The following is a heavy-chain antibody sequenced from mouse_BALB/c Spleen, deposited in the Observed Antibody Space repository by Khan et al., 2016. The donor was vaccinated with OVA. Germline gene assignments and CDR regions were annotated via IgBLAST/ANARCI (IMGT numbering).Heavy chain of an antibody. CDR3: VRDGAYHRNDGWFTY. Sequence: VQLQQSGAELARPGASVKMSCKASGYTFNSYTIHWIKKRPGQGLEWIGYINPSNGYTNYNQKFKDKATLTTDKSSTTAYLHLSSLTSDDSAVYNCVRDGAYHRNDGWFTYWGQGTLVTVSA. CDR2: INPSNGYT. J-gene: IGHJ3*01. D-gene: IGHD2-14*01. V-gene: IGHV1-4*01. CDR1: GYTFNSYT.